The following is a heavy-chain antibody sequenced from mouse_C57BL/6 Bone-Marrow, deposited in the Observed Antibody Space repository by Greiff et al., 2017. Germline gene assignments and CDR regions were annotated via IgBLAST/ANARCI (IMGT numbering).Heavy chain of an antibody. CDR2: IDPSDSYT. CDR3: ASLELGPFAY. J-gene: IGHJ3*01. V-gene: IGHV1-69*01. D-gene: IGHD4-1*01. Sequence: VQLQQPGAELVMPGASVKLSCKASGYTFTSYWMHWVKQRPGQGLEWIGEIDPSDSYTNYNQKFKGKSTLTVDKSSSTAYMQLSSLTSEDSAVYYCASLELGPFAYWGQGTLVTVSA. CDR1: GYTFTSYW.